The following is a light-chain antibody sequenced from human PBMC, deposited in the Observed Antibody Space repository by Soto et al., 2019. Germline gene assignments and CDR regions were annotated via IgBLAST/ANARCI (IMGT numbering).Light chain of an antibody. Sequence: KHSPATLSVSPRDRATLSCGASQSISSNLAWYQQKPGQAPRLLMFRTSSRATGFPARFSGSGSGTEFNLTISRLEPEDFAVYYCQQYGSSRSFTFGPGTNVDIK. CDR1: QSISSN. CDR2: RTS. CDR3: QQYGSSRSFT. V-gene: IGKV3-20*01. J-gene: IGKJ3*01.